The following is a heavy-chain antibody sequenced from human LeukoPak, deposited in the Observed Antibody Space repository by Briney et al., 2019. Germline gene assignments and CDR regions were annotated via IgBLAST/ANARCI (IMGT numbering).Heavy chain of an antibody. J-gene: IGHJ6*02. D-gene: IGHD4-17*01. Sequence: ASVKVSCKASGYTFTGYYMHWVRQAPGQGLEWMGRINPNSGGTNYAQKFQGRVTMTRDTSISTAYMELSRLRSDDTAVYYCARDLGYPTVTRNYYYYGMDVWGQGTTVTVSS. CDR1: GYTFTGYY. CDR3: ARDLGYPTVTRNYYYYGMDV. V-gene: IGHV1-2*06. CDR2: INPNSGGT.